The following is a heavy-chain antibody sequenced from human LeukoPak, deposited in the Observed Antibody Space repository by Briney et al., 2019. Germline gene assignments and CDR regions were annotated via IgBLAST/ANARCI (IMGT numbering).Heavy chain of an antibody. D-gene: IGHD2-21*02. CDR3: ASEDCGGDCSPYYYYYGMDV. J-gene: IGHJ6*02. V-gene: IGHV1-69*01. Sequence: SVKVSCKSSGGTFSSYAIIWVRQAPGQGLEWMGGIIPIFGTANYAQKFQGRVTITADESTSTAYMELSSLRSEDTAVYYCASEDCGGDCSPYYYYYGMDVWGQGTTVTVSS. CDR2: IIPIFGTA. CDR1: GGTFSSYA.